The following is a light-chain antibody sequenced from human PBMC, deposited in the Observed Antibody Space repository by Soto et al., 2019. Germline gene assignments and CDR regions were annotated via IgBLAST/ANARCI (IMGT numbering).Light chain of an antibody. V-gene: IGKV1-12*01. CDR1: QDIGNW. Sequence: DIQMTQSPSSLSASVGDRVTITCRASQDIGNWMTWYQQKPGKAPKLLIYSASTLVRGVPSRFSGSGSGTEFTLTISGLQPEDSLTYYCQQAKSFPITFGQGTRLDIK. CDR3: QQAKSFPIT. J-gene: IGKJ5*01. CDR2: SAS.